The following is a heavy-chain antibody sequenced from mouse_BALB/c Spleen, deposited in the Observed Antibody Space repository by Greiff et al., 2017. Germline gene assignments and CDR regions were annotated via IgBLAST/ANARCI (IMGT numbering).Heavy chain of an antibody. CDR2: IDPANGNT. V-gene: IGHV14-3*02. J-gene: IGHJ2*01. CDR1: GFNIKDTY. CDR3: ASITTVVADY. Sequence: EVKLMESGAELVKPGASVKLSCTASGFNIKDTYMHWVKQRPEQGLEWIGRIDPANGNTKYDPKFQGKATITADTSSNTAYLQLSSLTSEDTAVYYCASITTVVADYWGQGTTLTVSS. D-gene: IGHD1-1*01.